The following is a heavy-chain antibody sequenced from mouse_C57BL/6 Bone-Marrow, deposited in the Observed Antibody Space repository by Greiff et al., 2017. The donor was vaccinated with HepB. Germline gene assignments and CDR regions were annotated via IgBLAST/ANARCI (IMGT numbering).Heavy chain of an antibody. CDR1: GYTFTDYN. J-gene: IGHJ1*03. V-gene: IGHV1-18*01. CDR3: ARKGLRRYWYFDV. D-gene: IGHD2-4*01. CDR2: INPNNGGT. Sequence: VQLQQSGPELVKPGASVKIPCKASGYTFTDYNMDWVKQSHGKSLEWIGDINPNNGGTIYNQKFKGKATLTVDKSSSTAYMELRSLTSEDTAVYYCARKGLRRYWYFDVWGTGTTVTVSS.